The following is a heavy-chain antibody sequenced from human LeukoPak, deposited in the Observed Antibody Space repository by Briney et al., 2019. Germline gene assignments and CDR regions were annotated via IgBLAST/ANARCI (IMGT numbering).Heavy chain of an antibody. Sequence: TSETLSLTCTVSGGSISSGDYYWSWIRQPPGKGLEWIGEINHSGSTNYNPSLKSRVTISVDTSKNQFSLKLSSVTAADTAVYYCARGSPYLYYYYYGMDVWGQGTTVTVSS. CDR1: GGSISSGDYY. J-gene: IGHJ6*02. V-gene: IGHV4-39*07. D-gene: IGHD6-6*01. CDR3: ARGSPYLYYYYYGMDV. CDR2: INHSGST.